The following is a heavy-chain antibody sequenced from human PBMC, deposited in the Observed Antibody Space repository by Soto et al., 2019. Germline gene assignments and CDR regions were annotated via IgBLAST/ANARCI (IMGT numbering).Heavy chain of an antibody. CDR1: GYTFTSYG. V-gene: IGHV1-18*01. D-gene: IGHD2-2*01. CDR2: ISDYNGKP. J-gene: IGHJ5*02. Sequence: AAVNFSYKASGYTFTSYGISSLRQAPEQRLEWMGWISDYNGKPNYEQKLQGRVTMPTDTSTSTAYMELRSLRSDDPAVYYCARVRAQVLRTTYSDQWFENWGQGTLVTVSS. CDR3: ARVRAQVLRTTYSDQWFEN.